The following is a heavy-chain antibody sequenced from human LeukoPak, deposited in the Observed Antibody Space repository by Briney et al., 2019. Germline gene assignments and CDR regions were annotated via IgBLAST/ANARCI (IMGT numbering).Heavy chain of an antibody. CDR2: INPNSGGT. J-gene: IGHJ5*02. CDR3: ASPYCSSTSCYDWFDP. CDR1: GYTFTGYY. V-gene: IGHV1-2*02. D-gene: IGHD2-2*01. Sequence: SVKVSCKASGYTFTGYYMHWVRQAPGQGLEWMGWINPNSGGTNYAQKFQGRVTMTRDTSISTAYMELSRLRSDDTAVYYCASPYCSSTSCYDWFDPWGQGTLVTVSS.